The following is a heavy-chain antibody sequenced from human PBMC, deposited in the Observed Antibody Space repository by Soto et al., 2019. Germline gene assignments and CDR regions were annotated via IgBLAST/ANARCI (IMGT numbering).Heavy chain of an antibody. D-gene: IGHD3-16*01. Sequence: PGGSLRLSCAASGFTFSNYGMHWVRQAPGKGLEWVAVISYDGTNKYYADSVKGRFTISRDNSKNTLYLQMNSLRTEDTAVYYCAKDLGPATHKTGNPFDYWGQGTLVTVSS. CDR1: GFTFSNYG. CDR3: AKDLGPATHKTGNPFDY. J-gene: IGHJ4*02. CDR2: ISYDGTNK. V-gene: IGHV3-30*18.